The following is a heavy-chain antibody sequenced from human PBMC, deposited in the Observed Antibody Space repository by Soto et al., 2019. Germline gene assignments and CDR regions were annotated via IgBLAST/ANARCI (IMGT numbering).Heavy chain of an antibody. D-gene: IGHD3-10*01. J-gene: IGHJ4*02. CDR3: ARGTNYYGSGSYYPV. CDR2: IYHSGST. V-gene: IGHV4-4*02. CDR1: GGSISSSNW. Sequence: SETLSLTCAVSGGSISSSNWWSWVRQPPGKGLEWIREIYHSGSTNYNPSLKSRVTISVDTSKNQFFLKLSSVTAADTAVYYCARGTNYYGSGSYYPVWGQGTLVTVSS.